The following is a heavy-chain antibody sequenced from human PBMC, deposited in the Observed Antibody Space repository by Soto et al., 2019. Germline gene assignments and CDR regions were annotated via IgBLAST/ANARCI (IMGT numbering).Heavy chain of an antibody. CDR1: GGTFSSYA. CDR3: ARAQHGYCSGGSCYSVDY. V-gene: IGHV1-69*01. D-gene: IGHD2-15*01. Sequence: QVQLVQSGAEVKKPGSSVKVSCKASGGTFSSYAISWVRQAPVQGLEWMGGSIPIFGTANYAQKFQGRVTITADESTSTAYMELSSLRSEDTAVYYCARAQHGYCSGGSCYSVDYWGQGTLVTVSS. CDR2: SIPIFGTA. J-gene: IGHJ4*02.